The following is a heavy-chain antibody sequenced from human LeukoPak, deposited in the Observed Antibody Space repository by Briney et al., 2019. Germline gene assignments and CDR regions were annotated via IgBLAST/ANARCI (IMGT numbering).Heavy chain of an antibody. D-gene: IGHD3-9*01. Sequence: GGSLRLSCAASGFTFSSYGMHWVRQAPGKGLEWVAFIRYDGSNKYYADSVKGRFTISRDNAKNSLYLQMNSLRAEDTAVYYCARDPHYDILTGYLYGMDVWGQGTTVTVSS. CDR1: GFTFSSYG. V-gene: IGHV3-30*02. J-gene: IGHJ6*02. CDR2: IRYDGSNK. CDR3: ARDPHYDILTGYLYGMDV.